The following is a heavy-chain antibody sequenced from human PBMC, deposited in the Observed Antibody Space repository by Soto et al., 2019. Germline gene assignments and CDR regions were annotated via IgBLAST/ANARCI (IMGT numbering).Heavy chain of an antibody. D-gene: IGHD3-10*01. CDR2: ISSTSTTI. CDR3: ARDPGDGMDV. V-gene: IGHV3-48*02. CDR1: GFTFSIYS. Sequence: GGSLRLSCTASGFTFSIYSINWVRQAPGKGLEWISYISSTSTTIYYADSVKGRFTISRDNAKNSLYLQMNSLRDEDTAVYYCARDPGDGMDVWGQGTTVTVS. J-gene: IGHJ6*02.